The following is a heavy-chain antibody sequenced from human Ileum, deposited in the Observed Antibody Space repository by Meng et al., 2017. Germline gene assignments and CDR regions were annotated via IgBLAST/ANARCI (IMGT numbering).Heavy chain of an antibody. CDR2: IYWDDDK. CDR3: AHSPQGYFDY. J-gene: IGHJ4*02. CDR1: GFSLATSGVG. Sequence: QITLKETGPALEKATQTLKLTCNFSGFSLATSGVGVAWLRQPPGEALEWLALIYWDDDKRYSPSLKNRLAITKDTSKNQVVLTMTNMDPMDTGTYYCAHSPQGYFDYWGPGTLVTVSS. V-gene: IGHV2-5*02.